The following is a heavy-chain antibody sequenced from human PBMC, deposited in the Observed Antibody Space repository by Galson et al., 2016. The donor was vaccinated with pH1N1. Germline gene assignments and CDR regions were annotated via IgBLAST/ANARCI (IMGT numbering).Heavy chain of an antibody. V-gene: IGHV3-48*03. CDR1: GFAFSSYE. CDR3: ARPAEQQWLVILPFGY. CDR2: ISRSGSTI. Sequence: SLRLSCAASGFAFSSYEMNWVRQAPGKGLEWVSHISRSGSTIHYADSVKGRFTVSRDNAKNSLYLQMNSQRAEDTAVYYCARPAEQQWLVILPFGYWGQGILVTVSS. D-gene: IGHD6-19*01. J-gene: IGHJ4*02.